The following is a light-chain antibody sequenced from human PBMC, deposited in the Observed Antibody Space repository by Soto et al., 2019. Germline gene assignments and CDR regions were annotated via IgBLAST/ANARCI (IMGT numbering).Light chain of an antibody. Sequence: QSALTQPASVSGSPGQSITISCTGTSRDVGGYNYVSWYQKNPGKAPKPMIYDVRNRPSGVSDRFSGSKSGNTASLTISGLQAEDEADYYCSSYSNTTTLYVFGTGTKVTVL. CDR1: SRDVGGYNY. CDR2: DVR. CDR3: SSYSNTTTLYV. J-gene: IGLJ1*01. V-gene: IGLV2-14*03.